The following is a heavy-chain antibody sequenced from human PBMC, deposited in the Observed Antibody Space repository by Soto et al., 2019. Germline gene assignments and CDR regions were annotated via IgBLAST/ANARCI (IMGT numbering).Heavy chain of an antibody. V-gene: IGHV3-23*01. CDR3: ARDPPIAVAGAPYYFDY. J-gene: IGHJ4*02. CDR1: GLTFSTSV. D-gene: IGHD6-19*01. Sequence: PGGSLRLSCAASGLTFSTSVMNWVRQTPGKGLEWVAVISVNGDITYYADSVKGRFTISRDNAKNTLYLQMNSLRAEDTAVYYCARDPPIAVAGAPYYFDYWGQGTLVTVSS. CDR2: ISVNGDIT.